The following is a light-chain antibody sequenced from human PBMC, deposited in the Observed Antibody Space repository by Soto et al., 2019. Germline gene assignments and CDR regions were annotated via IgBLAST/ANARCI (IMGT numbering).Light chain of an antibody. J-gene: IGKJ5*01. V-gene: IGKV3-20*01. CDR1: QRLSASD. Sequence: EICFPQSPGTLSFSPGEGATLSCRASQRLSASDIAWYQQKPGQAPKFLIYGVSSRATGIPDRFSGSGSGTDFTLTISRLEPEDFAVYHCQQYGSSPLITFGQGTRLEIK. CDR2: GVS. CDR3: QQYGSSPLIT.